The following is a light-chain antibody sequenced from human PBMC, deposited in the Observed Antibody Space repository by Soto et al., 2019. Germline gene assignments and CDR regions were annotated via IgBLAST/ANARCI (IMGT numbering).Light chain of an antibody. CDR2: AAS. J-gene: IGKJ2*01. CDR3: QQANSFPPT. Sequence: DIQMTQSPSSVSASVGDRVTITCRASQDISKWLAWYQQKPGKAPKLLIYAASSLQSGVPSRFGGSGSGTDFTLTISSLQPEDFATYYCQQANSFPPTFGQGTKLEIK. CDR1: QDISKW. V-gene: IGKV1-12*01.